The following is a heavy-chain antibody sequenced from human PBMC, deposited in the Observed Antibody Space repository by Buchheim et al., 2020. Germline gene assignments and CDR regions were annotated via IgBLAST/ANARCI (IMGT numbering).Heavy chain of an antibody. CDR2: IYYSGTS. Sequence: QLHLQESGPGLVKPSQTLSLTCSVSGGSISRSDYYWSWIRQTPGKGLEWIGHIYYSGTSYNNPSFKSRVVLSIDTSANQFSLKLTSVTAADTAVYYCGRVTGVTKMDYIDYWGRGT. D-gene: IGHD2-21*02. V-gene: IGHV4-30-4*01. J-gene: IGHJ4*02. CDR3: GRVTGVTKMDYIDY. CDR1: GGSISRSDYY.